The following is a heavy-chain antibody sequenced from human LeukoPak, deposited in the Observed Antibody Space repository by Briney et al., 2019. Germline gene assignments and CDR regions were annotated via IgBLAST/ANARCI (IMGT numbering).Heavy chain of an antibody. CDR2: ITHRGSI. J-gene: IGHJ1*01. D-gene: IGHD6-13*01. Sequence: PSETLSLTCGVFGGSFSGHFYSWIRQSPGKGLEWIGEITHRGSINYNPSLKSQAALSVDTSKNQFSLKLTSVTAADIGVYYCARALAAAVINWGQGTLVTVSS. CDR3: ARALAAAVIN. CDR1: GGSFSGHF. V-gene: IGHV4-34*01.